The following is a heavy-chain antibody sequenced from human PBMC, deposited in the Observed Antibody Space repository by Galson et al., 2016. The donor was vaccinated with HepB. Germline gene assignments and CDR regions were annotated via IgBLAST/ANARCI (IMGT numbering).Heavy chain of an antibody. CDR1: GYTFTSNA. CDR2: INAGDGST. CDR3: AREMRDGYTNYYYYALDV. Sequence: SVKVSCKASGYTFTSNAMHWVRQAPGQRLEWMGWINAGDGSTKYSQKFQGRVTLTRDTSASTAYMDMSSLRSEDTAVYFCAREMRDGYTNYYYYALDVWGQGTTVTVSS. V-gene: IGHV1-3*01. J-gene: IGHJ6*02. D-gene: IGHD5-24*01.